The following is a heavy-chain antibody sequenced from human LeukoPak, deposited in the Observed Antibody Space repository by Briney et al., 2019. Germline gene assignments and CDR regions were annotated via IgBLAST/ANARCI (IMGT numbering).Heavy chain of an antibody. D-gene: IGHD3-10*01. J-gene: IGHJ3*02. CDR2: ISSSSSTI. CDR1: GFTFSSYG. CDR3: GRSMVRGGYAFDI. Sequence: GGSLRLSCAASGFTFSSYGMHWVRQAPGKGLEWVSYISSSSSTIYYADSVKGRFTISRDNAKNSLYLQMNSLRDEDTAVYYCGRSMVRGGYAFDIWGQGTMVTVSS. V-gene: IGHV3-48*02.